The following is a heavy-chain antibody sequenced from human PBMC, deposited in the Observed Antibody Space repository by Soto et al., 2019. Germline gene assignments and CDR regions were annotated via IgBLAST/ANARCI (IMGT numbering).Heavy chain of an antibody. CDR3: AHSPHIPTYDYGDSHLFHY. CDR1: GFSLSTSGVG. J-gene: IGHJ4*02. CDR2: IYWDDDK. V-gene: IGHV2-5*02. Sequence: QITLKESGPTLVKPTQTLTLTCTFSGFSLSTSGVGVGWIRQPPGKALEWLALIYWDDDKRYSPSLKSRLTITKDTSKNQVVLTMTNMDPVDTATYYCAHSPHIPTYDYGDSHLFHYWGQGTLVTVSS. D-gene: IGHD4-17*01.